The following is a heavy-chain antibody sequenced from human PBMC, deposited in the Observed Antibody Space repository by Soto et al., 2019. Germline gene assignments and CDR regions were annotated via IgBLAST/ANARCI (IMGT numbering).Heavy chain of an antibody. CDR2: IAWNSGIT. CDR1: GFTFDDYD. V-gene: IGHV3-9*01. Sequence: EVQLVESGGGLVQPGRSLRLSCVASGFTFDDYDMHWVRQAPGKGLEWVSGIAWNSGITGYADSVKGRFTISRDNARKSLYLQMNSLRSEDTALYYCAKTVDSWGQGTLVTVSS. J-gene: IGHJ4*02. CDR3: AKTVDS.